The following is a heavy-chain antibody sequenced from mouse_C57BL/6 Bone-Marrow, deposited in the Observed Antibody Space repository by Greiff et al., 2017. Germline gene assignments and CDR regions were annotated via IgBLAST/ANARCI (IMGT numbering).Heavy chain of an antibody. D-gene: IGHD2-5*01. Sequence: QVQLKESGPGLVQPSQSLSITCTVSGFSLTSYGVHWVRQSPGKGLEWLGVIWSGGSTDYNAAFISRLSISKDNSKSQVFFKMNSLQADDTAIYYCARTYYSNGFAYWGQGTLVTVSA. CDR1: GFSLTSYG. CDR3: ARTYYSNGFAY. J-gene: IGHJ3*01. CDR2: IWSGGST. V-gene: IGHV2-2*01.